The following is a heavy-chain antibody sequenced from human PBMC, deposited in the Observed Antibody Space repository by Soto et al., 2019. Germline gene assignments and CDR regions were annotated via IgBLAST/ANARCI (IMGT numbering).Heavy chain of an antibody. Sequence: ASVKVSCKASGYIFTSYGISWVRQAPGQGLEWMGWISAYNGNTNYAQKLQGRVTMTTDTSTSTAYMERGSLRSDDTALYFCARDEPLSLTTVTTQSGYGGQGTLVTVSS. CDR3: ARDEPLSLTTVTTQSGY. V-gene: IGHV1-18*01. CDR2: ISAYNGNT. J-gene: IGHJ4*02. CDR1: GYIFTSYG. D-gene: IGHD4-17*01.